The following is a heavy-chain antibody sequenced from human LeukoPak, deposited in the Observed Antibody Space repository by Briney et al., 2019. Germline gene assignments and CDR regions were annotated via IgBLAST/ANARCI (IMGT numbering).Heavy chain of an antibody. D-gene: IGHD4-17*01. CDR1: GVPPCSFS. Sequence: GGGPRLSCAAPGVPPCSFSMTLGRHAPGEGVGWGSAIGYSAGDTYYADFVKGRFTISRDNSMNTLYLQMSSLRADDTALYYCAKDDDGHHHGVDHWGQGTLVTVSS. CDR3: AKDDDGHHHGVDH. J-gene: IGHJ4*02. V-gene: IGHV3-23*01. CDR2: IGYSAGDT.